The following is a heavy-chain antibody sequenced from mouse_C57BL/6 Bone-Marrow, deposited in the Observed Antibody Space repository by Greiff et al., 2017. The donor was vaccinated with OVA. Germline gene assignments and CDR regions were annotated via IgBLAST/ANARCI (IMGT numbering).Heavy chain of an antibody. D-gene: IGHD1-1*01. Sequence: QVQLQQPGAELVQPGASVKLSCKASGFTFTSYCMHWVKQRPGQGLEWIGMIHPNSGSTNYNEKFKSKATLTVDKSSSTAYMQLSSLTSEDSAVYYCARSGYYGSSTPFDYWGQGTTLTVSS. CDR2: IHPNSGST. CDR3: ARSGYYGSSTPFDY. J-gene: IGHJ2*01. CDR1: GFTFTSYC. V-gene: IGHV1-64*01.